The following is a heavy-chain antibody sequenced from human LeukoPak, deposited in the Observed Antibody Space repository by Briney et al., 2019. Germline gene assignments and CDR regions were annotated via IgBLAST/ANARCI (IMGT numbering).Heavy chain of an antibody. CDR3: ARIPGGSGSQYDY. J-gene: IGHJ4*02. CDR2: INSEGSST. V-gene: IGHV3-74*01. Sequence: GQSLTLSCAASGFTFSSYWMHWVRLPPGKGLVWVSHINSEGSSTLYADAVKGRFTTSRDNAENTVYLQMNSLRADDTAVYYCARIPGGSGSQYDYWGQGTLVTVSS. D-gene: IGHD3-10*01. CDR1: GFTFSSYW.